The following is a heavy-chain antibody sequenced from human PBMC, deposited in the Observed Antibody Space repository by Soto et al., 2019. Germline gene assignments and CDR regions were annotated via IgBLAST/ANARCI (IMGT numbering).Heavy chain of an antibody. CDR3: ARGEDIVVVPAAYHYYYGMDV. V-gene: IGHV3-30-3*01. D-gene: IGHD2-2*01. CDR2: ISYDGSNK. CDR1: GFTFSSYA. Sequence: LRLSCAASGFTFSSYAMHWVRQAPGKGLEWVAVISYDGSNKYYADSVKGRFTISRDNSKNTLYLQMNSLRAEDTAVYYCARGEDIVVVPAAYHYYYGMDVWGQGTTVTVSS. J-gene: IGHJ6*02.